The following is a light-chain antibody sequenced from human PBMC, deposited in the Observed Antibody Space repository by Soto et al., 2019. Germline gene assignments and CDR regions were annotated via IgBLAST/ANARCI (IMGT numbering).Light chain of an antibody. V-gene: IGKV1-39*01. CDR1: QSNSSD. CDR2: AAS. Sequence: DIQMTQSPSSLSAAVGDRVTITCRASQSNSSDLNWYQQKPGKATKLLIYAASSLQGGVPSRFSGSGSGTDFTLTISSLQPEDFATYYCQQSYSTLTFGPGTKVDIK. CDR3: QQSYSTLT. J-gene: IGKJ3*01.